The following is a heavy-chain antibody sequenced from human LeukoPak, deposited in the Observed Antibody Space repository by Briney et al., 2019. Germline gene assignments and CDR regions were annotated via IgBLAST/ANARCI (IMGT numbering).Heavy chain of an antibody. V-gene: IGHV3-66*01. D-gene: IGHD3-10*01. J-gene: IGHJ4*02. Sequence: GGSLRLSGAASGFTVSSNYMSWVRQGPGKGLEWVSVIYSGGSTYYADSVKGRFTISRDNSKNTLYLQMNSLRAEDTAVYNCARDPYGSGSQNYWGQGTLVTASS. CDR2: IYSGGST. CDR3: ARDPYGSGSQNY. CDR1: GFTVSSNY.